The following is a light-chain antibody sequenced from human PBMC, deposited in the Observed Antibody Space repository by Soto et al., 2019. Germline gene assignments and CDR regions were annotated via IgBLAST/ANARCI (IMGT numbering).Light chain of an antibody. CDR1: QSISSW. J-gene: IGKJ1*01. CDR2: KAS. CDR3: QQYNSYSRT. V-gene: IGKV1-5*03. Sequence: DIRMTQSPSTLSASVGDRVTITCRASQSISSWLAWYQQKPGKAPKLLIYKASSLESGVPSRFSGSGSGTEFTLTISSLQPVDFATYYCQQYNSYSRTFGQGTKVEIK.